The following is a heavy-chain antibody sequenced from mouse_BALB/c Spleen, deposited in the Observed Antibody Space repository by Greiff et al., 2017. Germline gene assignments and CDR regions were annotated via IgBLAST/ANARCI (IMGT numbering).Heavy chain of an antibody. Sequence: EVMLVESGGGLVKPGGSLKLSCAASGFTFSSYAMSWVRQTPEKRLEWVATISSGGSYTYYPDSVKGRFTISRDNAKNTLYLQMSSLRSEDTAMYYCATLKLGRGNYFDYWGQGTTLKVSS. CDR3: ATLKLGRGNYFDY. V-gene: IGHV5-9-1*01. J-gene: IGHJ2*01. D-gene: IGHD4-1*01. CDR2: ISSGGSYT. CDR1: GFTFSSYA.